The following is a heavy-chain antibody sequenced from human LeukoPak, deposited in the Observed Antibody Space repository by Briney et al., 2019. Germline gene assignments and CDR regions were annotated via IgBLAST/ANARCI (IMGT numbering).Heavy chain of an antibody. CDR3: ARRRTWFGELLAYYFDY. Sequence: SETLSLTCSVSGGSISGYYWTWIRQPPGKGLEWIGEINHLGSTDYNPSLKSRISMSVDVSKSQFSLNLSSLTAADTAMYYCARRRTWFGELLAYYFDYWGQGTLVTVSS. D-gene: IGHD3-10*01. V-gene: IGHV4-34*01. CDR2: INHLGST. CDR1: GGSISGYY. J-gene: IGHJ4*02.